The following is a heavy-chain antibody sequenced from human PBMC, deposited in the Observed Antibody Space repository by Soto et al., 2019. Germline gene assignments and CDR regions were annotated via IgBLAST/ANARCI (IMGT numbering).Heavy chain of an antibody. Sequence: SETLSLTCAVSGYSISSGYYWGWCRQPPGKGLEWIGSIYHSGSTYYNPRLKRRVTISVDTSKNQFSLKLSSVTAADTAVYYCARATTYYDFRSSYSPFQDWFDPWGQGTLVTVSS. CDR2: IYHSGST. J-gene: IGHJ5*02. CDR3: ARATTYYDFRSSYSPFQDWFDP. CDR1: GYSISSGYY. D-gene: IGHD3-3*01. V-gene: IGHV4-38-2*01.